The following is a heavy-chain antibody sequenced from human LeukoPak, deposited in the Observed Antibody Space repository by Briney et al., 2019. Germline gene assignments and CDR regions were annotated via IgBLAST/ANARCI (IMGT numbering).Heavy chain of an antibody. V-gene: IGHV3-30*04. D-gene: IGHD4-17*01. CDR3: ATDYGDYEPIDY. CDR2: ISFNGTNK. CDR1: GVTLSNYA. Sequence: GGSLRLSCTASGVTLSNYAMHWVRRPPGRGLEWVAVISFNGTNKYYGDSVEGRFSVSRDNSKNTLYLQMNSLRPDDTAMYYCATDYGDYEPIDYWGQGTLVTVSS. J-gene: IGHJ4*02.